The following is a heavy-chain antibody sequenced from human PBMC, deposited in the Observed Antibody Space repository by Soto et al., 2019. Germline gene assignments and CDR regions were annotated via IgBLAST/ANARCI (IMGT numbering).Heavy chain of an antibody. V-gene: IGHV4-34*01. CDR1: GGSFSGYY. CDR2: INHSGST. J-gene: IGHJ5*02. Sequence: SETLSLTCAGYGGSFSGYYWSWIRQPPGKGLEWIGEINHSGSTNYNPSLKSRVTISVDTSKNQFSLKLSSVTAADTAVYYCASGLADCSSTSCYRNWLAPRAQRTLVPVSS. CDR3: ASGLADCSSTSCYRNWLAP. D-gene: IGHD2-2*01.